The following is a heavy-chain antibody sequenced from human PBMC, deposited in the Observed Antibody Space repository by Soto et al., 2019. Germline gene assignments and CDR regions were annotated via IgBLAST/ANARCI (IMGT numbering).Heavy chain of an antibody. CDR3: ATLSTYIEVGTLDGNHHYYVMHV. V-gene: IGHV1-69*01. Sequence: VSCKASGGTFSRYGISWLRQAPGQGLEWMGGIIPVFGTTNYDQKFQGRVTMTADGSTSTAYMELSSLRSADTAVYYCATLSTYIEVGTLDGNHHYYVMHVSGQATSVT. J-gene: IGHJ6*02. D-gene: IGHD5-12*01. CDR1: GGTFSRYG. CDR2: IIPVFGTT.